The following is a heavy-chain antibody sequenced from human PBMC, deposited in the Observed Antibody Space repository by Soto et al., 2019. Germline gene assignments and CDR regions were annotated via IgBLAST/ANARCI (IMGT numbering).Heavy chain of an antibody. CDR2: IYYSGST. D-gene: IGHD1-26*01. V-gene: IGHV4-59*08. CDR3: ARRYGGNLDY. CDR1: GGSISNFY. Sequence: QVQLQESGPGLVKPSETLSLTCTVSGGSISNFYWSWIRQPPGKGLEWIGYIYYSGSTNYNPSLKNRVTISVDTHKNQFSLKLSSVNAADTAVYFCARRYGGNLDYWGQGTLVTVSS. J-gene: IGHJ4*02.